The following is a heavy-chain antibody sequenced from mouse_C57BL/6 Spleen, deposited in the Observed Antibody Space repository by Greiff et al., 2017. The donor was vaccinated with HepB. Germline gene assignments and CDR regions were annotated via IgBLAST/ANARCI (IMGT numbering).Heavy chain of an antibody. V-gene: IGHV1-80*01. Sequence: VKLVESGAELVKPGASVKISCKASGYAFSSYWMNWVKQRPGKGLEWIGQIYPGDGDTNYNGKFKGKATLTADKSSSTAYMQLSSLTSEDSAVYFCARRGYYDYGDYAMDYWGQGTSVTVSS. D-gene: IGHD2-4*01. CDR2: IYPGDGDT. CDR1: GYAFSSYW. J-gene: IGHJ4*01. CDR3: ARRGYYDYGDYAMDY.